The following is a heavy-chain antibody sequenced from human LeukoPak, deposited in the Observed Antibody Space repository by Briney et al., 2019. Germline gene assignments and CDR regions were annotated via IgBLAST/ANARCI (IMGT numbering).Heavy chain of an antibody. CDR2: IYYSGST. CDR3: AARGRGSYFGY. J-gene: IGHJ4*02. D-gene: IGHD3-16*01. CDR1: GGSISSGSYY. V-gene: IGHV4-61*01. Sequence: PSQTLSLTCTVSGGSISSGSYYWSWIRQPPGKGLEWIGYIYYSGSTNYNPSLKSRVTISVDTSKNQFSLKLSSATAADTAVYYCAARGRGSYFGYWGQGTLVTVSS.